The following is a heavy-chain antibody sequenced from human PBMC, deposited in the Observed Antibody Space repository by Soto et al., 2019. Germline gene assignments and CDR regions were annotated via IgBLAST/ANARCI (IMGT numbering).Heavy chain of an antibody. D-gene: IGHD1-26*01. V-gene: IGHV4-61*01. CDR2: VYYTGAA. CDR1: GYSIISGSYF. CDR3: ARDNPSPFQYSTAGWFDP. Sequence: QVQLQESGPGLVKASETLSLTCNVTGYSIISGSYFWSWIRQPPGKGLEWIGYVYYTGAASYNPSLGVRVTISLDPSTTQFSLRLTSVTAADAAVYFCARDNPSPFQYSTAGWFDPWGQGTTVTVSS. J-gene: IGHJ5*02.